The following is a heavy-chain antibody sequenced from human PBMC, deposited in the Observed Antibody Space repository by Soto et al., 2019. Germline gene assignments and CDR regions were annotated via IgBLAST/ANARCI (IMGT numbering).Heavy chain of an antibody. J-gene: IGHJ6*02. Sequence: PGESRKISCKGSGYSFSTYWIGWVRQMPGKGLEWMGILYPGDSDTRYSPSFQGQVTFSADKSISTAYLQMNSLRAEDTAVYYCARDLGRTAMVTTYYYYYYGMDVWGQGTTVTVSS. CDR1: GYSFSTYW. V-gene: IGHV5-51*01. CDR2: LYPGDSDT. D-gene: IGHD5-18*01. CDR3: ARDLGRTAMVTTYYYYYYGMDV.